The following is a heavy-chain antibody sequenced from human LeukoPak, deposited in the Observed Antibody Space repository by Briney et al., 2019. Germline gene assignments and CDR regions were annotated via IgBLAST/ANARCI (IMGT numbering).Heavy chain of an antibody. CDR3: ARDRNTMVRGVIKV. CDR2: IYHSGGT. V-gene: IGHV4-38-2*02. D-gene: IGHD3-10*01. J-gene: IGHJ4*02. CDR1: GYSISSGYY. Sequence: SETLSLTCTVSGYSISSGYYWGWIRQPPGKGLEWIGSIYHSGGTYYNPSLKSRVTISVDTSKNQFSLKLSSVTAADTAVYYCARDRNTMVRGVIKVWGQGTLVTVSS.